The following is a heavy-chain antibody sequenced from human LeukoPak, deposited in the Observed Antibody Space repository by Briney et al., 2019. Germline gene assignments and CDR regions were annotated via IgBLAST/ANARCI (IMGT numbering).Heavy chain of an antibody. V-gene: IGHV4-61*01. J-gene: IGHJ5*02. CDR2: IYYSGSA. CDR1: GGSVSSGSYY. CDR3: ARHDSDSITPRGWFDP. D-gene: IGHD3-3*01. Sequence: SETLSLTCTVSGGSVSSGSYYWSWIRQPPGKGLEWVGYIYYSGSANYNPSLKSRVTISVDTSKNQFSLKLSSVTAADTALYYCARHDSDSITPRGWFDPWGQGTLVTVSS.